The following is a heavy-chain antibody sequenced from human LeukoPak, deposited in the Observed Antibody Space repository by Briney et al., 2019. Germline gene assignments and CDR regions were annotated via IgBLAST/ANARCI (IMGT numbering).Heavy chain of an antibody. D-gene: IGHD2-8*01. CDR3: ARDRNDHFAY. V-gene: IGHV3-30-3*01. Sequence: PGGSLRLSCAASGFTFSSYAMHWVRQAPGKGLEWVAVISYDGSSKYYADSVKGRFTISRDNSKNTLYLQMNSLRAEDTAVYYCARDRNDHFAYWGQGTLVTVSS. CDR2: ISYDGSSK. J-gene: IGHJ4*02. CDR1: GFTFSSYA.